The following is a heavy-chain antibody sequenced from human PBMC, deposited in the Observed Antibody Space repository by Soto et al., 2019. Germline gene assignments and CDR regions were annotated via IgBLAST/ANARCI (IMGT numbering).Heavy chain of an antibody. Sequence: SVQVSCKASGYTFTSYDINWVRQATGQGLEWMGWMNPNSGNTGYAQKFQGRVTMTRNTSISTAYMELSSLRSEDTAVYYCARGRDDSSGYYFFSPYYYYGMGGWGQRTTVTLSS. D-gene: IGHD3-22*01. CDR3: ARGRDDSSGYYFFSPYYYYGMGG. V-gene: IGHV1-8*01. CDR1: GYTFTSYD. J-gene: IGHJ6*02. CDR2: MNPNSGNT.